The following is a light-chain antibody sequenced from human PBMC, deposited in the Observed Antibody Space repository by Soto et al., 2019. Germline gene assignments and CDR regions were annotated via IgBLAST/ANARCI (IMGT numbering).Light chain of an antibody. CDR3: QQYYDWPIT. CDR2: GAS. V-gene: IGKV3-15*01. CDR1: QTVSSN. Sequence: EIILTQSPDTLSLSPGERATLSCRASQTVSSNLLAWYQQKPGQAPRLLMYGASTRATGFPDRFSGSGSGTEFTLTISSLHSEDFAVYYCQQYYDWPITFGQGTRLEIK. J-gene: IGKJ5*01.